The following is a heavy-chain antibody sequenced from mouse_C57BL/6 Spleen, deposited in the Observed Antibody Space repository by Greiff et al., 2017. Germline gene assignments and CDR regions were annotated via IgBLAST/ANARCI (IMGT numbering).Heavy chain of an antibody. CDR1: GYTFTSYW. J-gene: IGHJ4*01. CDR2: IHPNSGST. Sequence: QVHVKQPGAELVKPGASVKLSCKASGYTFTSYWMHWVKQRPGQGLEWIGMIHPNSGSTNYNEKFKSKATLTVDKSSSTAYMQLSSLTSEDSAVYYCARETGYGLYYYAMDYWGQGTSVTVSS. D-gene: IGHD1-1*02. CDR3: ARETGYGLYYYAMDY. V-gene: IGHV1-64*01.